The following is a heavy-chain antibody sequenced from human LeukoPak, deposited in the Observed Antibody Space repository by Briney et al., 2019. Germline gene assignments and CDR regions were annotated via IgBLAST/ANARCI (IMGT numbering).Heavy chain of an antibody. CDR1: GYSFTSYW. D-gene: IGHD4-17*01. V-gene: IGHV5-10-1*01. J-gene: IGHJ6*04. CDR3: ARQRDYGDQRAYYYGMDV. CDR2: VDPSDSYT. Sequence: GESLQISCQGSGYSFTSYWISWVRQMPGKGLEWMGRVDPSDSYTNYSPSFQGHVTISADKSISTAYLQWSSLKASDTAMYYCARQRDYGDQRAYYYGMDVWGKGTTVTVSS.